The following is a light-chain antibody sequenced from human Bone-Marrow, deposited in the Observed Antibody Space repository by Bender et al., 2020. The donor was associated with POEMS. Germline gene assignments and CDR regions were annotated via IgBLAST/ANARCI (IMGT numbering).Light chain of an antibody. V-gene: IGLV1-44*01. Sequence: QSVLTQPPSASGTPGQRVTISCSGGSIGRNPINWYQQLPGTAPRLVIYADDRRPSGIPERFSGSNSGTTATLTISGTQPMDEADYYCQTWDSGTWVFGGGTKLTVL. CDR2: ADD. CDR3: QTWDSGTWV. CDR1: SIGRNP. J-gene: IGLJ3*02.